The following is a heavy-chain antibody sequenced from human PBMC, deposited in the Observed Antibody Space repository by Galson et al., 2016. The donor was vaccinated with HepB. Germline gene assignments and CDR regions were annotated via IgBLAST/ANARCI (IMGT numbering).Heavy chain of an antibody. CDR3: ARHRTDWTYPTTNYGLDV. Sequence: SETLSLTCTVSGGSISSRSYYWGWIRQPPGKGLEWIGNIYYSGSTNYNPTLRSRVTISVDTSKNQFSLRLTSVTAADTAMYFCARHRTDWTYPTTNYGLDVWGQGTTVTVSS. J-gene: IGHJ6*02. CDR1: GGSISSRSYY. V-gene: IGHV4-39*01. D-gene: IGHD1-7*01. CDR2: IYYSGST.